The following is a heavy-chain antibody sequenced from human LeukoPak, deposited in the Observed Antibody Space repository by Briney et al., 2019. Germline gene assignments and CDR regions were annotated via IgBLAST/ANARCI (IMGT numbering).Heavy chain of an antibody. CDR1: GFTFSDYY. Sequence: GGSLRLSCAASGFTFSDYYMSWIRQAPGKGLEWVSYISSSGSTIYYADSVKGRFTISRDNAKNSLYLQMNSLRAEDTAVYFCARDYGRSRDYGMDVWGQGTTVTVSS. CDR3: ARDYGRSRDYGMDV. CDR2: ISSSGSTI. V-gene: IGHV3-11*01. J-gene: IGHJ6*02. D-gene: IGHD3-10*01.